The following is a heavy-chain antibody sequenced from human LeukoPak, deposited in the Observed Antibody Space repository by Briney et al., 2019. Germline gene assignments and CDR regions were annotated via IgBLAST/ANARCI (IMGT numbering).Heavy chain of an antibody. CDR1: GFTFSRYS. CDR3: ARGREGYSYEFDY. Sequence: PGGSLRLSCAASGFTFSRYSMNWVRQAPGKGLEWVSSISSSSSYIYYADSVKGRFTISRDNAKNSLYLQMNRLRAEDTAVYCCARGREGYSYEFDYWGQGTLVTVSS. V-gene: IGHV3-21*01. J-gene: IGHJ4*02. D-gene: IGHD5-18*01. CDR2: ISSSSSYI.